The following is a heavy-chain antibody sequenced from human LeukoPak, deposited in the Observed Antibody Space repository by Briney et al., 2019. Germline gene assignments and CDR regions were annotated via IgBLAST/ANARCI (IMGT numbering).Heavy chain of an antibody. V-gene: IGHV3-53*01. J-gene: IGHJ4*02. D-gene: IGHD5-12*01. Sequence: GGSLILACAAPGFTVSTHYMNWVGRTPGKGLEWVSLIDTADKTYYEDSVKGRFTIARDKSNNKVFLQLSSVGAEDTAIYCCARRGGCSGRDFGGGVEGYFDFWGQGTVVTVSS. CDR3: ARRGGCSGRDFGGGVEGYFDF. CDR1: GFTVSTHY. CDR2: IDTADKT.